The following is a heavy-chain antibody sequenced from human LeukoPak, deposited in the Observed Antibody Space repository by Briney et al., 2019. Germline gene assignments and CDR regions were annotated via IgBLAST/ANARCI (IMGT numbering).Heavy chain of an antibody. J-gene: IGHJ4*02. CDR2: IYYSGST. V-gene: IGHV4-59*08. CDR1: GGSISNSY. CDR3: ARRRGDFWSDCYAFDY. D-gene: IGHD3-3*01. Sequence: PSETLSLTCTVSGGSISNSYWSWIRQPPGKGLEWIGYIYYSGSTNYNPSLTSRVTISLDTSKNQFSLKLSSVTAADTAVYYCARRRGDFWSDCYAFDYWGQGTLVTISS.